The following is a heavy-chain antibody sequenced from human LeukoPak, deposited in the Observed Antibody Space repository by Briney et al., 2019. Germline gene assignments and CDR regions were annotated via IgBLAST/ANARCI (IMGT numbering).Heavy chain of an antibody. Sequence: GESLKISCKGSGYSFTSYWIGWVRQMPGKGLEWMGIIYPGDSDTRYSPSFQGQVTISADKSISTAYLQWSGLKASDTAMYYCAISRRGALITAHYYGMDVWGQGTTVTVSS. V-gene: IGHV5-51*01. D-gene: IGHD3-10*01. CDR3: AISRRGALITAHYYGMDV. CDR1: GYSFTSYW. CDR2: IYPGDSDT. J-gene: IGHJ6*02.